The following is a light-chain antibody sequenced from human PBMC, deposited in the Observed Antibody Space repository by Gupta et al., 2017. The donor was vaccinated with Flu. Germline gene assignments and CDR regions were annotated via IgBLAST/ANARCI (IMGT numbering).Light chain of an antibody. V-gene: IGKV3-15*01. CDR1: QSVRSN. CDR3: PEYYDWPLT. J-gene: IGKJ1*01. CDR2: GAS. Sequence: VMTQSPATLSVSPGGRATLSCRASQSVRSNLAWYQQKPGQPPRLLIYGASTGATGIPAKFNGSGSGTDFILTIRSPPSEDFAVYYCPEYYDWPLTFGQGTKVEIK.